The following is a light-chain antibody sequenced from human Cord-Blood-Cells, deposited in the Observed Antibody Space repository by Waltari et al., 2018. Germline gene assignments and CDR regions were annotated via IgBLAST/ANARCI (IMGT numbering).Light chain of an antibody. V-gene: IGKV3-11*01. Sequence: EIVLTQSPATLSLSPGERATLPCRASQSVSSYLAWYQQKPGQPPRLLIYDASNRATGIPARFSGSGSGTDFTLTISSLEPEDFAVYYCQQRSNWTFGQGTKVEIK. J-gene: IGKJ1*01. CDR2: DAS. CDR3: QQRSNWT. CDR1: QSVSSY.